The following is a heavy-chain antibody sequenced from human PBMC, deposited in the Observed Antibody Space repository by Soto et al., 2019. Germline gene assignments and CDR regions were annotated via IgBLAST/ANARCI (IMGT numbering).Heavy chain of an antibody. CDR2: ISSSSSTI. D-gene: IGHD1-26*01. J-gene: IGHJ4*02. Sequence: GGSLRLSCAASGFTFSSYSMNWVRQAPGKGLEWVSYISSSSSTIYYADSVKGRFTISRDNAKNSLYLQMNSLRDEDTAVYYCARDHTGELLPEFYYFDYWGQGTLVTVSS. V-gene: IGHV3-48*02. CDR3: ARDHTGELLPEFYYFDY. CDR1: GFTFSSYS.